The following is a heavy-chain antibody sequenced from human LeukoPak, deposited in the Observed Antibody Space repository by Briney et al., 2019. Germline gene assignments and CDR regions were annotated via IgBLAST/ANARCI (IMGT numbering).Heavy chain of an antibody. D-gene: IGHD4-23*01. J-gene: IGHJ4*02. CDR3: AKGGFTVDYFDY. V-gene: IGHV3-33*06. CDR1: GFTFSSYG. Sequence: GGSLRLSCAASGFTFSSYGMHWVRQAPGKGLEWVAVIWYDGSNKFYTDSVKGRFTISRDNSKNTVYLQMNSLRAEDTAAYFCAKGGFTVDYFDYWGQGTLVTVSS. CDR2: IWYDGSNK.